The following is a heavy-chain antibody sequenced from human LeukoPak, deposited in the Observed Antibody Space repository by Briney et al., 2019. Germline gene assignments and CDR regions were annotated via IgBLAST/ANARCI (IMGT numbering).Heavy chain of an antibody. J-gene: IGHJ3*02. Sequence: GASVKVSCKASGYTFTGYYMYWVRQAPGQGLECMGWISGYTGDTKYAQILQGRFTVTTDTSTSTAYMELRSLRSDDTAVYYCARGPGYGSGSYYRRDAFDIWGQGTMVTVSS. CDR1: GYTFTGYY. CDR3: ARGPGYGSGSYYRRDAFDI. D-gene: IGHD3-10*01. CDR2: ISGYTGDT. V-gene: IGHV1-18*04.